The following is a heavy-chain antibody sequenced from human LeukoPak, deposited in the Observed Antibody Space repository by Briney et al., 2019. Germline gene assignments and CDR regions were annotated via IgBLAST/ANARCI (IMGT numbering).Heavy chain of an antibody. CDR3: ARDFSGYYYGSGSFDY. D-gene: IGHD3-10*01. CDR2: IKQDGSEK. V-gene: IGHV3-7*01. Sequence: GGSLRLSCAASGFTFSSYWMSWVRQAPGKGLEWVANIKQDGSEKYYVDSVKGRFTISRDNAENSLYLQMNSLRAEDTAVYYCARDFSGYYYGSGSFDYWGQGTLVTVSS. J-gene: IGHJ4*02. CDR1: GFTFSSYW.